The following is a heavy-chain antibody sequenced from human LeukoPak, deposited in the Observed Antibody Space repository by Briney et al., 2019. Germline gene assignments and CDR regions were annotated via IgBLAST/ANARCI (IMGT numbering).Heavy chain of an antibody. CDR1: SGSISSGAYY. Sequence: SETLSLTCTVSSGSISSGAYYWSWIRQHPEKGLEWIGYIYYSGSTNYNPSLKSRVTISVDTSKNQFSLKLSSVTAADTAVYYCARWGQYCSSTSCSNWFDPWGQGTLVTVSS. D-gene: IGHD2-2*01. J-gene: IGHJ5*02. CDR2: IYYSGST. V-gene: IGHV4-61*08. CDR3: ARWGQYCSSTSCSNWFDP.